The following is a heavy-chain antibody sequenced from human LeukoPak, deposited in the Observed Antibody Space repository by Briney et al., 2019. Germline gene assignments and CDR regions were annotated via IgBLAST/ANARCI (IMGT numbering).Heavy chain of an antibody. CDR1: GFTCSSYA. J-gene: IGHJ6*02. Sequence: GGSLRLSCAASGFTCSSYARSWVRQAPGKGLEWVSAISGSCGSTYYADSVKGRFTISRDNSKNTLYLQMNSLRAEDTAVYYCAKVGGNYYGMDVWGQGTTVTVSS. CDR2: ISGSCGST. D-gene: IGHD1-26*01. V-gene: IGHV3-23*01. CDR3: AKVGGNYYGMDV.